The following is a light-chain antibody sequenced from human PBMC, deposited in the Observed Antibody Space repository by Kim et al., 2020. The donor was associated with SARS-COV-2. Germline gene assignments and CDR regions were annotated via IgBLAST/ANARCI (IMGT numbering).Light chain of an antibody. J-gene: IGLJ3*02. CDR1: NIQTKN. V-gene: IGLV3-9*01. Sequence: SYELTQPLSVSVALGQTARLTCGGNNIQTKNVHWYRQKPGQAPVLVMYKDSKRPSGIPERFSGSNSGNTATLTITRAQASDEADYYCQVWDSGTWVFGGGTKLTVL. CDR3: QVWDSGTWV. CDR2: KDS.